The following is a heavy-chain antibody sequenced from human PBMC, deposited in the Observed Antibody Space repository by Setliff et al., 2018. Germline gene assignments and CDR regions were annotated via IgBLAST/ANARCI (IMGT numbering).Heavy chain of an antibody. CDR2: IYHDGNT. J-gene: IGHJ5*02. CDR3: ARGGGGYHAAS. Sequence: SETLSPTRAVSGVSGNSLTWWSWVRQSPGKGLEWIGHIYHDGNTKSYPSVHFNQSLKSRVTMSVDKSKNHFSLELTSVTAADTAVYYCARGGGGYHAASWGQGILVTVSS. CDR1: GVSGNSLTW. D-gene: IGHD2-2*01. V-gene: IGHV4-4*02.